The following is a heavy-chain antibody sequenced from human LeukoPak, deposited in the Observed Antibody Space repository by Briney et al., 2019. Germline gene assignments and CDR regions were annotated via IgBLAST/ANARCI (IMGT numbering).Heavy chain of an antibody. V-gene: IGHV4-39*02. D-gene: IGHD2-15*01. CDR2: IYHRGST. CDR3: ARDRGYCSGGSCYRWFDP. CDR1: GGSISSSSHY. J-gene: IGHJ5*02. Sequence: SETLSLTCTVSGGSISSSSHYWGWIRQPPGKGLEWIGSIYHRGSTYYNTSLKDRVTMSVDTSKNQFSLKLSSVTAADTAVYYCARDRGYCSGGSCYRWFDPWGQGTLVTVSS.